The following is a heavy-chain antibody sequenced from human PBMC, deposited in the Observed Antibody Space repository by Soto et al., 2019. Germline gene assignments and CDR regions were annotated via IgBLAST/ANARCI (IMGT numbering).Heavy chain of an antibody. D-gene: IGHD1-26*01. V-gene: IGHV4-30-2*01. CDR2: INHLETT. J-gene: IGHJ4*02. CDR1: GGSITYGGYS. CDR3: ARGGGSDSFDY. Sequence: QLQLHESGSGLVKPSQTLSLTCTVSGGSITYGGYSWSWIRQTAGKGLEWIGYINHLETTFYNPSFESRLTLSIDRAKHQFSLNLHSMSAADRAVYFCARGGGSDSFDYWGQGILVTVSS.